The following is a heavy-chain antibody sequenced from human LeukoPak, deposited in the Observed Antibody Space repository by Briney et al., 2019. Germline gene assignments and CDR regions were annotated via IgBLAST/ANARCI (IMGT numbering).Heavy chain of an antibody. V-gene: IGHV5-51*01. D-gene: IGHD6-19*01. CDR2: IYPGDSDT. Sequence: KSGESLKISCKGSGYSFTSYWIGWVRQMPGKGLEWMGIIYPGDSDTRYSPSFQGQVTISADKSIGTAYLQWSSLKASDTAMYYCARRISFGQWPGHGHFDYWGQGTLVTVSS. J-gene: IGHJ4*02. CDR1: GYSFTSYW. CDR3: ARRISFGQWPGHGHFDY.